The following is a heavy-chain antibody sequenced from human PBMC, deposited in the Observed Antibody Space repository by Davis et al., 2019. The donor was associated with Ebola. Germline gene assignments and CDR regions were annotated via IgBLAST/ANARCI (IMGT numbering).Heavy chain of an antibody. Sequence: GESLKISCAASGFTFSGSAMHWVRQASGKGLEWVGRIRSKANSYATAYAASVKGRFTISRDDSKNTAYLQMNSLKTEDTAVYYCIAAAGPSSGYWGQGTLVTVSS. V-gene: IGHV3-73*01. CDR1: GFTFSGSA. CDR3: IAAAGPSSGY. D-gene: IGHD6-13*01. CDR2: IRSKANSYAT. J-gene: IGHJ4*02.